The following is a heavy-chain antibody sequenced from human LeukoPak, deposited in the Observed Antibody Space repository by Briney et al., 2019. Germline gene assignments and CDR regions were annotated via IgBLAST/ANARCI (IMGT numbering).Heavy chain of an antibody. J-gene: IGHJ4*02. V-gene: IGHV3-30*02. CDR2: IRYDGSNK. CDR1: GFTFSSYG. D-gene: IGHD3-22*01. Sequence: PPGGSLRLSCAASGFTFSSYGMHWVRQAPGKGLEWVAFIRYDGSNKYYADSVKGRFTISRDNSKNTLYLQMNSLRAEDTAVYYCARWYYYETSGLYYGSFDYWGQGTLVTVSS. CDR3: ARWYYYETSGLYYGSFDY.